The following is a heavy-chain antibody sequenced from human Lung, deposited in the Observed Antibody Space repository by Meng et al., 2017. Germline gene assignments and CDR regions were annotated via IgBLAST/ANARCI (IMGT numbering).Heavy chain of an antibody. Sequence: QVHLQQSGPGLVKPSQTLPLPCSISGDSVSSNSAAWNWIRQSPSRGLEWLGRTYYRSKWYNGYAVSVRSRITINPDTSKNQFSPQLNSVTPEDTAVYYCARSQQWLDSWGQGTLVTVSS. D-gene: IGHD6-19*01. J-gene: IGHJ4*02. CDR3: ARSQQWLDS. CDR1: GDSVSSNSAA. CDR2: TYYRSKWYN. V-gene: IGHV6-1*01.